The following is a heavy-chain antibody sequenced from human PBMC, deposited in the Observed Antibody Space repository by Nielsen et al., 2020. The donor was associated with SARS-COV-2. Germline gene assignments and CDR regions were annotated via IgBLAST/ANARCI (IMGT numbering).Heavy chain of an antibody. CDR2: ISGHSGDT. D-gene: IGHD2-2*01. V-gene: IGHV1-18*04. CDR3: ARYSTGWFSGLYWFDP. CDR1: GYTFTNYG. Sequence: ASVKVSCKASGYTFTNYGISWVRQAPGQGLEWLGWISGHSGDTYYAQKVQDRLTLTADSSTSTAFLELTSLTSDDTAVYYCARYSTGWFSGLYWFDPWGQGTLVTVST. J-gene: IGHJ5*02.